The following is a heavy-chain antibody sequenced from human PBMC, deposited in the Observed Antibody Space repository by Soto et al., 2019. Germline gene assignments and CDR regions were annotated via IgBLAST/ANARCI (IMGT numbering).Heavy chain of an antibody. CDR1: GFTFSMFW. V-gene: IGHV3-7*01. CDR3: VRDRSGSYLEGFDY. Sequence: LRLSCAASGFTFSMFWMTWVRQAPGKGLEWVANIKHDGSEKYYVESVKGRFTISRDNARNSLFLEMKSLRSEDTAVYSCVRDRSGSYLEGFDYWGQGTLVTSPQ. D-gene: IGHD1-26*01. CDR2: IKHDGSEK. J-gene: IGHJ4*02.